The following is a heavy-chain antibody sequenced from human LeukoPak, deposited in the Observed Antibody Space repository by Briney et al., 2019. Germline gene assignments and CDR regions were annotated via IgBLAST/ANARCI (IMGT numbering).Heavy chain of an antibody. D-gene: IGHD3-10*01. CDR3: AKHLWRDLLWFGEGYYFGY. CDR2: ISGSDTNT. V-gene: IGHV3-23*01. CDR1: GFTFSDYA. J-gene: IGHJ4*02. Sequence: PGRSLRLSCAASGFTFSDYALSWGRQAPGKGLEWVSAISGSDTNTNYANSVKGRFTISRDNSKNTLYLQMNSLRAEDTAVYYCAKHLWRDLLWFGEGYYFGYWGQGTLVTVSS.